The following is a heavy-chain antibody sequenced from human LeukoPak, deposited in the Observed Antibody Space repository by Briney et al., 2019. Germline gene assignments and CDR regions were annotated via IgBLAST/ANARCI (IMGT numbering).Heavy chain of an antibody. Sequence: PSETLSLTCTVSGGSISSYYWSWIRQPPGKGLEWIGEINHSGSTNYNPSLKSRVTISVDTSKNQFSLKLSSVTAADTAVYYCARGRGRFDPWGQGTLVTVSS. V-gene: IGHV4-34*01. CDR2: INHSGST. CDR1: GGSISSYY. CDR3: ARGRGRFDP. J-gene: IGHJ5*02. D-gene: IGHD3-10*01.